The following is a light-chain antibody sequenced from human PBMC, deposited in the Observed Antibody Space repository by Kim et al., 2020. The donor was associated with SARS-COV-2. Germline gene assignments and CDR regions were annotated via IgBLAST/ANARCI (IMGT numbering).Light chain of an antibody. V-gene: IGKV2-28*01. Sequence: DIVMTQSPLSLPVTPGEPASISCRSSQSLLHSNGYNYLDWYLQKPGQSPQLLIYLGSNRASGVPDRFSGSGSGTDFTLKISRVEAEDVGDYYCMQALQTPPFTFGPGTKVDIK. CDR3: MQALQTPPFT. CDR2: LGS. J-gene: IGKJ3*01. CDR1: QSLLHSNGYNY.